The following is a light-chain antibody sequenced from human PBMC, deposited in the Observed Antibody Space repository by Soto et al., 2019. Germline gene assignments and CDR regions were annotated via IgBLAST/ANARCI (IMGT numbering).Light chain of an antibody. Sequence: DIPMTQSPSTLSASVGDRVTITCRASQSISIWLAWYQQKPGKAPKLLIYRASSLESGVPPRFSGSGSGSEFTLTISSLQPDDFATYYCQHYDTYSGTFGPGTEVDIK. CDR3: QHYDTYSGT. J-gene: IGKJ3*01. CDR1: QSISIW. V-gene: IGKV1-5*03. CDR2: RAS.